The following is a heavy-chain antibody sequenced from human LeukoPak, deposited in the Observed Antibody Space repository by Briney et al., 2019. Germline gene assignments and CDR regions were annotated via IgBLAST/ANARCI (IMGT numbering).Heavy chain of an antibody. CDR3: ARQPWASSTAVDDSWYFDL. CDR1: GGSISSYY. J-gene: IGHJ2*01. D-gene: IGHD6-19*01. V-gene: IGHV4-59*08. CDR2: IYYSGST. Sequence: SETLSLTCTVAGGSISSYYWSWIRQPPGKGLEWIGYIYYSGSTNYNPSLKSRVTISVDTSKNQFSLKLSSMTAADTAVYYSARQPWASSTAVDDSWYFDLWGRGTLVTVSS.